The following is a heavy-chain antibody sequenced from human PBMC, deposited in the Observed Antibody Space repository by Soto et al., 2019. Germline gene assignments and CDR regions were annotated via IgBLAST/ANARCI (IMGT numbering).Heavy chain of an antibody. D-gene: IGHD6-19*01. J-gene: IGHJ4*02. CDR3: ARGGGIAVAGTHLDY. CDR1: GFTFSSYA. Sequence: GGSLRLSCAASGFTFSSYAMSWVRQAPGKGLEWVSGIGGSAAGSNYADSVKGRFTISRDNSRNTVYLQMSSLRAEDTALYYCARGGGIAVAGTHLDYWGQGTLVTVSS. V-gene: IGHV3-23*01. CDR2: IGGSAAGS.